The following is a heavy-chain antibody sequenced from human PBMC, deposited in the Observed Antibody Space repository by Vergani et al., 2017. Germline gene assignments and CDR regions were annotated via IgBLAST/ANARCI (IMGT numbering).Heavy chain of an antibody. V-gene: IGHV1-24*01. CDR3: ARVGTSSNRDYFDY. D-gene: IGHD2-2*01. Sequence: QVQLVQSGAEVKKPGASVKVSCKVSGYTLTELSMHWVRQAPGKGLEWMGGFDPEDGETIYAQKFQGRVTMTRDTSISTAYMELSNLRSDDTAVYYCARVGTSSNRDYFDYWGQGTLVTVSS. CDR2: FDPEDGET. CDR1: GYTLTELS. J-gene: IGHJ4*02.